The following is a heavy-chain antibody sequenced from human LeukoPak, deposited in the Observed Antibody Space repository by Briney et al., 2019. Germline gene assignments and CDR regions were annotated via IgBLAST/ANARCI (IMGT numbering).Heavy chain of an antibody. CDR2: IYYSGST. J-gene: IGHJ4*02. CDR3: ARARRAGATVGFDY. V-gene: IGHV4-39*01. CDR1: GGSISSSSYY. D-gene: IGHD1-26*01. Sequence: SETLSLTCTVSGGSISSSSYYWGWIRQPPGKGLEWIGSIYYSGSTYYNPSLKSRVTISVDTSKNQFSLKLSSVTAADTAVYYCARARRAGATVGFDYWGQGTLVTVSS.